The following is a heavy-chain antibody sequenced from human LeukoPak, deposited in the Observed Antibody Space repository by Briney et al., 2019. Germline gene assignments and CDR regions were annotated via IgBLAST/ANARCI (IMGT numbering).Heavy chain of an antibody. V-gene: IGHV4-4*07. Sequence: SETLSLTCTVSGGSISRYYWSWIRQPAGKGLEWIGRVYTSGSTNYNPSLKSRVSMSVDTSKNQFSLKLSSVTAADTAVYYCASDSSGWYGGFDYWGQGALVTVSS. CDR2: VYTSGST. CDR3: ASDSSGWYGGFDY. D-gene: IGHD6-19*01. J-gene: IGHJ4*02. CDR1: GGSISRYY.